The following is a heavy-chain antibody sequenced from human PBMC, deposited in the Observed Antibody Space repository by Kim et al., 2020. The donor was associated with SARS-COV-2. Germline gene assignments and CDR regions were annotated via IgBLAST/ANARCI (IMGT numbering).Heavy chain of an antibody. CDR1: GFTFSSYA. V-gene: IGHV3-23*01. Sequence: GGSLRLSCAASGFTFSSYAMSWVRQAPGKGLEWVSAISGSGGSTYYADSVKGRFTISRDNSKNTLYLQMNSLRAEDTAVYYCAKPAYYSSSWYNAFDYWGQGTLVTVSS. CDR2: ISGSGGST. CDR3: AKPAYYSSSWYNAFDY. D-gene: IGHD6-13*01. J-gene: IGHJ4*02.